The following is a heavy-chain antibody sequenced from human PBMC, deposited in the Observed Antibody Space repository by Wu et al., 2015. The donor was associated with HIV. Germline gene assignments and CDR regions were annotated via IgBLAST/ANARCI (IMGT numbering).Heavy chain of an antibody. J-gene: IGHJ5*02. CDR3: ARVEFDSGYYNWFDP. V-gene: IGHV1-18*01. CDR2: INPYTGPT. CDR1: GYILTSHP. Sequence: QVQLVQSGAEMKKPGASVRVSCRASGYILTSHPISWVRQAPGQTLEWMGWINPYTGPTKSAQKFQGRVTMTTDTSTNTAHMELRSLKSDDTAVYFCARVEFDSGYYNWFDPWGQGTLVTVSS. D-gene: IGHD5-12*01.